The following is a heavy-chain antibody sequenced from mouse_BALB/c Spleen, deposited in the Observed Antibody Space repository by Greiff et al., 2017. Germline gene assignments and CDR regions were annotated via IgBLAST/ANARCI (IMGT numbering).Heavy chain of an antibody. CDR2: IDPYNGGT. Sequence: VQLQQSGPELVKPGASVKVSCKASGYAFTSYNMYWVKQSPGKSLEWIGYIDPYNGGTSYNQKFKGKATLTVDKSSSTAYMHLNSLTSEDSAVYYGARYGDDVGFAYWGQGTLVTVSA. D-gene: IGHD2-2*01. CDR1: GYAFTSYN. V-gene: IGHV1S135*01. J-gene: IGHJ3*01. CDR3: ARYGDDVGFAY.